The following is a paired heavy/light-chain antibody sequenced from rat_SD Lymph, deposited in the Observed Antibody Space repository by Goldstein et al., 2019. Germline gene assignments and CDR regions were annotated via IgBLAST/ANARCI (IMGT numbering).Light chain of an antibody. V-gene: IGKV2S11*01. J-gene: IGKJ2-3*01. Sequence: DIVLTQAPLSVSVTPGESASISCRSSKSLLSSKGITSLYWYLQRPGKSPQLLIYQMSNLASGVPDRFSSSGSETDFTLKISKVETEDVGVYYCGHRLEYPYTFGAGTKLELK. CDR2: QMS. CDR1: KSLLSSKGITS. CDR3: GHRLEYPYT.
Heavy chain of an antibody. V-gene: IGHV2-64*01. CDR3: ARHFID. CDR2: MWNGGGT. Sequence: QVQLKETGPDLVQLTQTLSITCTVSGFSLTTYNVHWVRQPPGKGLEWMGAMWNGGGTDYNSAFKSRLSISRDTSKSQVFLKMNSLQTEDTAKYFCARHFIDWGQGVMVTVSS. CDR1: GFSLTTYN. D-gene: IGHD1-10*01. J-gene: IGHJ2*01.